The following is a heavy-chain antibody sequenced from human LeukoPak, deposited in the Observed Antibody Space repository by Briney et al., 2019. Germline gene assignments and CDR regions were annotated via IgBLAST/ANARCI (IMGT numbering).Heavy chain of an antibody. J-gene: IGHJ4*02. Sequence: SETLSLTCAVSGGSISSSNWWSWVRQPPGKGLEWIGEIYHSGSTNYNPSLKSRVTISVDTSKNQFSLKLNSVTAADTAVYYCAAPYSSSWYGWLYYWGQGTLVTVSS. CDR1: GGSISSSNW. CDR3: AAPYSSSWYGWLYY. CDR2: IYHSGST. D-gene: IGHD6-13*01. V-gene: IGHV4-4*02.